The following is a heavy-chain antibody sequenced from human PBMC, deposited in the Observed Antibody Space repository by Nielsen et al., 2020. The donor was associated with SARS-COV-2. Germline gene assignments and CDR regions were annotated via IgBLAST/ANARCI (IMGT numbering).Heavy chain of an antibody. CDR2: ISGSGGST. CDR3: AKNGEPDYYGSGSYPSYFDY. V-gene: IGHV3-23*01. CDR1: GFTFSSYA. D-gene: IGHD3-10*01. Sequence: GESLKISCAASGFTFSSYAMSWVRQAPGKGLEWVSAISGSGGSTYYADSVKGRFTISRDNSKNTLYLQMNSLRAEDTAVYYCAKNGEPDYYGSGSYPSYFDYWGQGTLVTVSS. J-gene: IGHJ4*02.